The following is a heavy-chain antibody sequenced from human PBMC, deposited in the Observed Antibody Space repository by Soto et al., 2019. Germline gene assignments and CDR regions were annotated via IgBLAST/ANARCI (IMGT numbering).Heavy chain of an antibody. V-gene: IGHV1-69*01. J-gene: IGHJ6*02. CDR1: GGTFSSYA. CDR2: IIPISGTA. Sequence: QVQLVQSGAEVKKPGSSVKVSCKASGGTFSSYAISWVRQAPGQGLEWMRGIIPISGTANYAQKFQGRVTITADESTSTAYMVLSSLRSEDTAVYYCARSQGSSTSLEIYYYYYYGMDVWGHGTTVTVSS. D-gene: IGHD2-2*01. CDR3: ARSQGSSTSLEIYYYYYYGMDV.